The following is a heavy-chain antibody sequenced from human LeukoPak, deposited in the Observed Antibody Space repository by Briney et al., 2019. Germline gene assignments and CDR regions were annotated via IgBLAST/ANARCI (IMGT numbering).Heavy chain of an antibody. J-gene: IGHJ4*02. CDR1: GGSISSSSYY. Sequence: PSETLSLTCTVSGGSISSSSYYWGWIRQPPGKGLEWIGSIYYSGSTYYNPSLKSRVTISVDTSKNQFSLKLSSVTAADTAVYYCARHLIYEYYFDYWGQGTLVTVSS. CDR3: ARHLIYEYYFDY. V-gene: IGHV4-39*01. CDR2: IYYSGST. D-gene: IGHD2/OR15-2a*01.